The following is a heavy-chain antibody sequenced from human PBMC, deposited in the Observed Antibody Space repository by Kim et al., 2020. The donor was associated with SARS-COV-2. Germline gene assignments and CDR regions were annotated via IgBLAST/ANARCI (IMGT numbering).Heavy chain of an antibody. J-gene: IGHJ5*02. Sequence: SETLSLTCAVYGGSFSGYYWSWIRQPPGKGLEWIGEINHSGSTNYNPSLKSRVTISVDTSKNQFSLKLSSVTAADTAVYYCARVQSIAAAGATRFDPWGQGTLVTVSS. CDR1: GGSFSGYY. CDR2: INHSGST. V-gene: IGHV4-34*01. D-gene: IGHD6-13*01. CDR3: ARVQSIAAAGATRFDP.